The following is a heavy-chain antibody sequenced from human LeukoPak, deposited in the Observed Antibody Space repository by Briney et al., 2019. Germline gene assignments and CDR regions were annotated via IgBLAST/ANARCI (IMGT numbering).Heavy chain of an antibody. CDR1: EFIFSGYW. J-gene: IGHJ4*02. Sequence: GGSLRLSCAASEFIFSGYWMNWVRQAPGKGLEWVANIKQDGSEKQYVDSVRGRFTISRDNAKNSLYLQMNSLRADDTAVYFCASSHDSSGNDWGQGTMVTVSS. CDR2: IKQDGSEK. CDR3: ASSHDSSGND. V-gene: IGHV3-7*01. D-gene: IGHD3-22*01.